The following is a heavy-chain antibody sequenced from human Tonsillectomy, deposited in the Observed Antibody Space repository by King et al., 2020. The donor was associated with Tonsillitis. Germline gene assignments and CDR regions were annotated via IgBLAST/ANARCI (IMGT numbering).Heavy chain of an antibody. V-gene: IGHV3-48*03. Sequence: VQLVESGGGLVQPGGSLRLSCAASGFTFSSYEMNWVRQAPGKGLEWVSYISSRGSTIYYADSVKGRFTISRDNAKNSLYLQMNSLRAEDRAVYYCAREGIDYYDSSGYYRVDAFDIWGQGTMVTVSS. CDR1: GFTFSSYE. J-gene: IGHJ3*02. D-gene: IGHD3-22*01. CDR2: ISSRGSTI. CDR3: AREGIDYYDSSGYYRVDAFDI.